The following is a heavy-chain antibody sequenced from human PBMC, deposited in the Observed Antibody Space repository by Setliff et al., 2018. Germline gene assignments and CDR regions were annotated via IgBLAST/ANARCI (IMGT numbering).Heavy chain of an antibody. D-gene: IGHD2-2*01. CDR2: IDWNGGRI. CDR3: VRGEMFSTSPRAD. V-gene: IGHV3-20*04. Sequence: GGSLRLSCAASGFTFNDYGLTWLRRVPGKGLEWVSGIDWNGGRIGYADSVKGRFTISRDNSKNTLYLQMDSLRVEDTAVYYCVRGEMFSTSPRADWGQGTQVTVSS. CDR1: GFTFNDYG. J-gene: IGHJ4*02.